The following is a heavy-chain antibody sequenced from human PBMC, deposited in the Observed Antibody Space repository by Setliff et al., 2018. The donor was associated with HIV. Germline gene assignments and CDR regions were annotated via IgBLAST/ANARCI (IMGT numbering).Heavy chain of an antibody. CDR3: AREVYYGSGRPSNLHHFYFYYMDV. J-gene: IGHJ6*03. Sequence: EASVKVSCKASGYTFTDNYIHWVRQAPGQGLEWMGWIIPKSGGTNYAQRFQVRVTMTRDTSISTAYMELSRLRSDDTAVYYCAREVYYGSGRPSNLHHFYFYYMDVWGTGTTVTVSS. CDR1: GYTFTDNY. V-gene: IGHV1-2*02. D-gene: IGHD3-10*01. CDR2: IIPKSGGT.